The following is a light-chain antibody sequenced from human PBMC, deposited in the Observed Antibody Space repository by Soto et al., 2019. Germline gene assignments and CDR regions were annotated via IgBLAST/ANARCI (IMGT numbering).Light chain of an antibody. J-gene: IGLJ3*02. V-gene: IGLV2-23*01. CDR2: EGS. Sequence: QSVLTQPASVSGSPGQSITISCTGTSSDVGSYNFVSWYQQHPGKAPKLMIYEGSERPSGVSNRFSGSKSGNTASLTISGLQAEDEADYYCCSYVGSSTWVFGGGTKLTVL. CDR3: CSYVGSSTWV. CDR1: SSDVGSYNF.